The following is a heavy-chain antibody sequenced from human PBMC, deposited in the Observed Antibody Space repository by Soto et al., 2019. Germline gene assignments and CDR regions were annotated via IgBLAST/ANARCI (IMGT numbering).Heavy chain of an antibody. CDR1: GFTFSSYG. V-gene: IGHV3-30*03. CDR3: ARDPGYSYGTTYYYYGMDV. J-gene: IGHJ6*02. CDR2: ISYDGSNK. Sequence: PGGSLRLSCAASGFTFSSYGMHWVRQAPGKGLEWVAVISYDGSNKYYADSVKGRFTISRDNSKNTLYLQMNSLRAEDTAVYYYARDPGYSYGTTYYYYGMDVWGQGTTVTVSS. D-gene: IGHD5-18*01.